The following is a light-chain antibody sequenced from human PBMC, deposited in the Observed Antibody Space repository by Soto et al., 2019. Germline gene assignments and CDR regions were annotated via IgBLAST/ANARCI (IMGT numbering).Light chain of an antibody. V-gene: IGKV3D-15*01. CDR1: QSVSSN. CDR3: QQYNNWPVT. J-gene: IGKJ4*01. CDR2: GAS. Sequence: EMVIPQCPPTLSINPGERATLSCRASQSVSSNLAWYQQKPGQAPRLLIYGASTRATGIPARFSGSGSGTEFTLTISSLQSEDFAVYYCQQYNNWPVTFGGGAKV.